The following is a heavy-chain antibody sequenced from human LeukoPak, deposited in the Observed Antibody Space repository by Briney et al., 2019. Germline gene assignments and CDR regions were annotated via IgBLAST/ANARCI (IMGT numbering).Heavy chain of an antibody. J-gene: IGHJ4*02. CDR2: ISAYNGNT. Sequence: ASVNVSCKASGYTFTSYGISWVRQAPGQGLEWMGWISAYNGNTNYAQKLQGRVTMTTDTSTSTAYMELRSLRSDDTAVYYCARDHFATALRQQLVHSDYWGQGTLVTVSS. D-gene: IGHD6-13*01. CDR1: GYTFTSYG. CDR3: ARDHFATALRQQLVHSDY. V-gene: IGHV1-18*01.